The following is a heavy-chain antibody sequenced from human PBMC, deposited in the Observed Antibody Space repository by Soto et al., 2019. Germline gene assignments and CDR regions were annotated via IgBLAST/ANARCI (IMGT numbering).Heavy chain of an antibody. J-gene: IGHJ3*02. CDR3: AKGGVGSTSNAFDI. Sequence: PGGSLRLSCAASGFTFSNYAMSRVRQAPAKGLEWVAVISYDGSNKYYADSVKGRFTISRDNSKNTLYLQMISLIAEDTAVYHCAKGGVGSTSNAFDIWGQGTMVTVSS. CDR1: GFTFSNYA. D-gene: IGHD1-26*01. CDR2: ISYDGSNK. V-gene: IGHV3-30*18.